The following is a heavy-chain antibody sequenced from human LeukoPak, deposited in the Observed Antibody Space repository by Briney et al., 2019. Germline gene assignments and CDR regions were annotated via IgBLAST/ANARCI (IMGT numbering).Heavy chain of an antibody. CDR3: EKKGLYSSGWYYFDY. V-gene: IGHV3-23*01. D-gene: IGHD6-13*01. CDR2: ISGSGRST. CDR1: GFTFSSYA. J-gene: IGHJ4*02. Sequence: GGSLRLSCAASGFTFSSYAMSWVRQAPGKGLEWVSGISGSGRSTFYADSVKGRFTISRDNSKNTLYLQMNSLRAEDTAVYYCEKKGLYSSGWYYFDYWGQGNLAPVSS.